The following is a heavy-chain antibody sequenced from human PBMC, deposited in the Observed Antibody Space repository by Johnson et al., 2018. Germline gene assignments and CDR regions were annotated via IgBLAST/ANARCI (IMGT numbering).Heavy chain of an antibody. V-gene: IGHV3-74*01. J-gene: IGHJ6*02. CDR3: ATIYSGYEHYYYYGMEV. D-gene: IGHD5-12*01. Sequence: VQLQESGGGLVQPGGSLRLSCAASGFTFSSYWMHWVRQAPGKGLVWVSRINSDGSSYADSVKGRFTISRDNAKNTLYLQMNSLRAEDTAVYYCATIYSGYEHYYYYGMEVRGQGTTVTVSS. CDR1: GFTFSSYW. CDR2: INSDGS.